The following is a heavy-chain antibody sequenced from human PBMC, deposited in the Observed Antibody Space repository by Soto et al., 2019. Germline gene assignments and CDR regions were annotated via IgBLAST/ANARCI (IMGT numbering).Heavy chain of an antibody. CDR1: GYTFTGYY. CDR3: ARLEMTGSGSNNWVDP. V-gene: IGHV1-2*02. CDR2: INPNSGST. J-gene: IGHJ5*02. Sequence: ASVKVSCKASGYTFTGYYMHWVRQAPGQGLEWMGWINPNSGSTNYAQKFQGRVTITADASTSTAYMELSSLRSEDTAVYYCARLEMTGSGSNNWVDPWGQGTLVTVSS. D-gene: IGHD3-10*01.